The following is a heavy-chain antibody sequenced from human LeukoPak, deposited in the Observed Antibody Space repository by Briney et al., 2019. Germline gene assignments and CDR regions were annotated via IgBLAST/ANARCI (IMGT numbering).Heavy chain of an antibody. V-gene: IGHV3-53*04. J-gene: IGHJ4*02. D-gene: IGHD2/OR15-2a*01. Sequence: GRSLRLSCAASGFSVTSNYMSWVRQAPGKGLEWVSVIYSGGSTYYADSVKGRFTISRHNSENSLYLQMNSLRAEDTAVYFCARGKNVLDFWGQGTLVTVSS. CDR1: GFSVTSNY. CDR2: IYSGGST. CDR3: ARGKNVLDF.